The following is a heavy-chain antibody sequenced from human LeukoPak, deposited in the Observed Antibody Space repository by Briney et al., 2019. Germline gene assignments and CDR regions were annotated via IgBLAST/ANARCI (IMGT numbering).Heavy chain of an antibody. D-gene: IGHD7-27*01. CDR3: ARGLDWGPYYFDY. CDR1: GGSFSGYY. CDR2: INHSGST. Sequence: SETLSLTCAVYGGSFSGYYWSWIRQPPGKGLEWIGEINHSGSTNYNPSPKSRVTISVDTSKNQFSLKLSSVTAADTAVYYCARGLDWGPYYFDYWGQGTLVTVSS. V-gene: IGHV4-34*01. J-gene: IGHJ4*02.